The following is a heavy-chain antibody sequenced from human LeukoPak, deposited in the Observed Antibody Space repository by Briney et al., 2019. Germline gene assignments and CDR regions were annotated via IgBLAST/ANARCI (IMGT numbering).Heavy chain of an antibody. CDR3: ASSQDYWGRGSGYSYYFDY. V-gene: IGHV1-46*01. Sequence: ASVKVSCTASGYTFTSYYMHWVRQAPGQGLEWMGIINPSGGSTSYAQKFQGRVTMTRDMSTSTVYMELRSLRSDDTAVYYCASSQDYWGRGSGYSYYFDYWGQGTLVTVSS. CDR1: GYTFTSYY. CDR2: INPSGGST. J-gene: IGHJ4*02. D-gene: IGHD5-12*01.